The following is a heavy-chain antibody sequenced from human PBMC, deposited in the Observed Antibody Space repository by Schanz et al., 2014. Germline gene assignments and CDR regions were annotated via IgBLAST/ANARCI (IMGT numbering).Heavy chain of an antibody. J-gene: IGHJ5*02. CDR1: GYTFTRSG. CDR2: IGGSDGNT. CDR3: ARGNTIFGVVILGWLDP. V-gene: IGHV1-18*01. D-gene: IGHD3-3*01. Sequence: QVQLVQSGAEVKKPGASVKVSCKASGYTFTRSGISWVRQAPGQGLEWMGWIGGSDGNTNFAQKFQGRVTITADKSTSTVYMELSSLRSEDTAIYYCARGNTIFGVVILGWLDPWGQGTLVTVSS.